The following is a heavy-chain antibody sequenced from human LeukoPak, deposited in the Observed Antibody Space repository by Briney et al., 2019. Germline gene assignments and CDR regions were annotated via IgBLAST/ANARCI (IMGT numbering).Heavy chain of an antibody. CDR3: ARSPLLLYVTGLYYFDY. CDR2: IYYSGTT. Sequence: PSETLSLTCTVSGGSISSRIYSWVWIRQPPGKGLEWIGSIYYSGTTYYNPSLKGRVTMSIDTSKSRFSLKLTSVTAADTAVYYCARSPLLLYVTGLYYFDYWGQGILVTVSS. J-gene: IGHJ4*02. V-gene: IGHV4-39*02. D-gene: IGHD2-15*01. CDR1: GGSISSRIYS.